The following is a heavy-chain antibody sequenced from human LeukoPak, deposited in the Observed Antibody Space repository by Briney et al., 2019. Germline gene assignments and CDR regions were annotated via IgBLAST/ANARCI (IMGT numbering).Heavy chain of an antibody. V-gene: IGHV3-30*18. J-gene: IGHJ4*02. Sequence: WGPQRLFCAASGFIFSSYGMHGVRQATGKGVEGGADMAYGGSNEYYADCEKGRFTIYRDNSKNTLYLQMNSLRTEDTSVYYCAKDRSSSWSFDYWGQGTLVTVSS. CDR2: MAYGGSNE. CDR1: GFIFSSYG. CDR3: AKDRSSSWSFDY. D-gene: IGHD6-13*01.